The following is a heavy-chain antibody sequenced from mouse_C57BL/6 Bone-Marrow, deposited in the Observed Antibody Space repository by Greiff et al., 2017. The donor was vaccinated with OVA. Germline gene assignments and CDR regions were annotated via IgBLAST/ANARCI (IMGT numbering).Heavy chain of an antibody. V-gene: IGHV1-19*01. CDR3: AFYYYGSSLYFDY. CDR2: INPYNGDT. D-gene: IGHD1-1*01. CDR1: GYTFTDYY. J-gene: IGHJ2*01. Sequence: VQLQQSGPVLVKPGASVKMSCKASGYTFTDYYMNWVKQSHGKSLEWIGVINPYNGDTSYNQKFKGKATLTADKSSSTAYMQLSSLTSEDSAVYYCAFYYYGSSLYFDYWGQGTTLTVSS.